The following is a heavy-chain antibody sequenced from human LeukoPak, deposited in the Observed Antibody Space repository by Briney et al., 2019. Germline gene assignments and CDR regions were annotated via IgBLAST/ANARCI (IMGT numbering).Heavy chain of an antibody. D-gene: IGHD6-13*01. CDR3: ASALPSIAAAGNFDY. Sequence: ASVKVSCKASGYTYTNYGISWVRQAPGQGLEWMGWINPNSGGTNYAQKFQGRVTMTRDTSISTAYMELSRLRSDDTAVYYCASALPSIAAAGNFDYWGQGTLVTVSS. V-gene: IGHV1-2*02. CDR2: INPNSGGT. J-gene: IGHJ4*02. CDR1: GYTYTNYG.